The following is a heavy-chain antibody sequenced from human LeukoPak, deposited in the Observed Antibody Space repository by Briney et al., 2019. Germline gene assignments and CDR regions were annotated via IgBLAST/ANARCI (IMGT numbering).Heavy chain of an antibody. Sequence: KPSETLSLTCSVSGGSISGYYWNWIRQPAGKGLEWIGRIYTSETTTYNPSLKSRVTMSVDTSKNQFSLKLSSVTAARTGVYYCAREFTGSCPAVSYCPFYLDFLGQGTLVTVSS. CDR1: GGSISGYY. CDR3: AREFTGSCPAVSYCPFYLDF. V-gene: IGHV4-4*07. D-gene: IGHD1-26*01. CDR2: IYTSETT. J-gene: IGHJ4*02.